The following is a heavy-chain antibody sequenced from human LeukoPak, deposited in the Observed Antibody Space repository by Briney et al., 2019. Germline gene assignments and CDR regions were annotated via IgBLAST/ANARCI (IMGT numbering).Heavy chain of an antibody. V-gene: IGHV1-2*02. J-gene: IGHJ4*02. CDR1: GYTFIGYY. D-gene: IGHD3-16*02. Sequence: GASVKVSCKASGYTFIGYYMHWVRQAPGQGLDWMGWINPNNGATDYAQKFQGRFTVTRDTSISTVYMELSRLRSDDTAVYYCTRDRSRYFDYWGQGTLVTVSS. CDR3: TRDRSRYFDY. CDR2: INPNNGAT.